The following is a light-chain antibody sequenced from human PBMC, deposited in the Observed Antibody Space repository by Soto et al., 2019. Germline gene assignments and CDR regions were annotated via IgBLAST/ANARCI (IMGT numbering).Light chain of an antibody. Sequence: QSVLTQPASVSGSPGQSIIISCTGTSSDVGGYNYVSWYQQHPGKAPKFMIYDVSNRPSGVSTLFSGSKSGNTASLTISGLQAEDEADYYCNSYTTSNTRQIVFGTGTKVTVL. CDR3: NSYTTSNTRQIV. CDR1: SSDVGGYNY. V-gene: IGLV2-14*01. CDR2: DVS. J-gene: IGLJ1*01.